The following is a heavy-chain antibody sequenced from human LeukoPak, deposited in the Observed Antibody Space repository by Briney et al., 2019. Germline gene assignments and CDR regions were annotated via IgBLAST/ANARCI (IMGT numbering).Heavy chain of an antibody. CDR2: ISAYNGNT. V-gene: IGHV1-18*01. J-gene: IGHJ4*02. D-gene: IGHD3-3*01. Sequence: ASVKVSCKASGYTFTSYGISWVRQDPGQGLEWMGWISAYNGNTNYAQKLQGRVTMTTDTSTSTAYMELRSLRSDDTAVYYCARDTGLPRYDFWSGNDYWGQGTLVTVSS. CDR3: ARDTGLPRYDFWSGNDY. CDR1: GYTFTSYG.